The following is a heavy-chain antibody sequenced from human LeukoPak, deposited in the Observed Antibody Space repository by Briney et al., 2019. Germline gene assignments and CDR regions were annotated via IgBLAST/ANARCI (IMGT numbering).Heavy chain of an antibody. J-gene: IGHJ4*02. CDR2: ISIYNGNT. CDR1: GYTFTSYG. D-gene: IGHD4-11*01. CDR3: ARAIPYSNLVYTEEYYFDY. V-gene: IGHV1-18*01. Sequence: ASVKVSCKASGYTFTSYGISWVRQAPGQGLEWMGWISIYNGNTNYAQKVQGRVTMTTDTSTSTAYMELSRLRSDDTAVYYCARAIPYSNLVYTEEYYFDYWGQGTLVTVSS.